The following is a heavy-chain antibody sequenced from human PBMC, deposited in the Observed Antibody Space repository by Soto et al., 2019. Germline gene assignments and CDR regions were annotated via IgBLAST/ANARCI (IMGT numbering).Heavy chain of an antibody. D-gene: IGHD4-17*01. CDR2: IYYNGGT. J-gene: IGHJ4*01. V-gene: IGHV4-59*01. Sequence: SETLSLTCTVSGDSITAYYWSWIRQSPGKGREWIGYIYYNGGTSYNPSLKSRVTISGDPSKRQFSLRLSSVTAADTAVYYCATNTVVLVPTTSFLYYDYWGVGILVTDS. CDR1: GDSITAYY. CDR3: ATNTVVLVPTTSFLYYDY.